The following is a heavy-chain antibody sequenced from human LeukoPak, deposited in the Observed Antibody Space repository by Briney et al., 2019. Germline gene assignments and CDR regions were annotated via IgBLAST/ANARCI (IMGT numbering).Heavy chain of an antibody. CDR2: ISSSGSTI. D-gene: IGHD4/OR15-4a*01. CDR3: ATDLRSELVPGAFQKHFDN. V-gene: IGHV3-48*03. Sequence: GGSLRLSCAASGFTFSSYEMNWVRQAPGKGLEWVSYISSSGSTIYYADSVKGRFTISRDNAKNSLYLQMNSLRAEDTALYYCATDLRSELVPGAFQKHFDNWGQGTLVTVSS. CDR1: GFTFSSYE. J-gene: IGHJ4*02.